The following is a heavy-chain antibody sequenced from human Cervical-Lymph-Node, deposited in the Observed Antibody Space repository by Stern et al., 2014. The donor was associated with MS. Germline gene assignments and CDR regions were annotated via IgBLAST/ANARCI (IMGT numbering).Heavy chain of an antibody. Sequence: QLQLQESGPGLVKPSGTLSLTCAVSGDSITSSNWWSWVRQSPGKGLEWIGEIHHSGNTYYKPSLKSRVPISVDQSQKPFSLKVSSVTAADTAVYYCARVKSGDYFDYWGQGTLVTVSS. D-gene: IGHD4-17*01. CDR3: ARVKSGDYFDY. CDR1: GDSITSSNW. CDR2: IHHSGNT. J-gene: IGHJ4*02. V-gene: IGHV4-4*02.